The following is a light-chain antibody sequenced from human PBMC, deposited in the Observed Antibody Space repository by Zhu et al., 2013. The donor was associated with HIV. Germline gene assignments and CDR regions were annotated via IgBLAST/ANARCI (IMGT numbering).Light chain of an antibody. V-gene: IGKV3-20*01. CDR2: DAS. CDR1: QTVSYKH. Sequence: EVVLMQSPGTLSLSPGERATLSCRASQTVSYKHIAWYQQKPGQAPRLLIYDASSRATGIPARFSGSGSGTDFTLTISSLQSEDFAVYYCQQYGDSPITFGQGTRLQIK. CDR3: QQYGDSPIT. J-gene: IGKJ5*01.